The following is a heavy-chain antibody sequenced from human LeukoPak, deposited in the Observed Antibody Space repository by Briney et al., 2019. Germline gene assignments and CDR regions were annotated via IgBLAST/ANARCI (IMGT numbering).Heavy chain of an antibody. D-gene: IGHD2-15*01. CDR3: ARAGYCSAAGCRLWAY. CDR2: INTNTGKP. Sequence: ASVKVSCKASGYTFTSYAMNWVGQAPGQGVEGMGWINTNTGKPTYAQGFTGRVVFSLDTSVSTAYPQISSLKPEDTAVYYCARAGYCSAAGCRLWAYWGQGSLVTVSS. CDR1: GYTFTSYA. J-gene: IGHJ4*02. V-gene: IGHV7-4-1*02.